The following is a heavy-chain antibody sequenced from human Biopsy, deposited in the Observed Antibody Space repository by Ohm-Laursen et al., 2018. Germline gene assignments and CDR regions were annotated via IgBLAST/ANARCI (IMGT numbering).Heavy chain of an antibody. Sequence: SLRLSCAASDFTSDDYAMSWVRQRPGKGLEWVSGITWNSGHIAYADSVKGRFTISRDNAKNVLWLQMNSLRVDDTAMYYCVKDIRRYFYGMDVWGQGTTVTVS. CDR2: ITWNSGHI. CDR1: DFTSDDYA. D-gene: IGHD3-10*01. V-gene: IGHV3-9*02. CDR3: VKDIRRYFYGMDV. J-gene: IGHJ6*02.